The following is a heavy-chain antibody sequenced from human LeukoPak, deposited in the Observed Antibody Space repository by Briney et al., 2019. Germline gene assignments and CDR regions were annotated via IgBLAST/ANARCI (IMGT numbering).Heavy chain of an antibody. J-gene: IGHJ3*02. Sequence: WGALRLSCAASGFTFSDYYMSWIRQAPGMGLEWVSYISRGGSTTYYADSVKGRFTISRDNAKNSLYLQMNSLRAEDTAVYYCVRGVSISSSWYNDIWGQGTMVTVSS. CDR2: ISRGGSTT. D-gene: IGHD6-13*01. CDR1: GFTFSDYY. CDR3: VRGVSISSSWYNDI. V-gene: IGHV3-11*01.